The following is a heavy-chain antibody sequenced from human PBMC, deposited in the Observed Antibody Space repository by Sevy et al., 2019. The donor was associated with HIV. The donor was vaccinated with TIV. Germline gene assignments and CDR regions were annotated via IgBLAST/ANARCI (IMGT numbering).Heavy chain of an antibody. CDR1: GGSISSKNYY. Sequence: PETLSLTCTVSGGSISSKNYYWCWLRQPPGKGLEWIGSVYYSGSTYYNPSLKSRVTISVETSKNQFSLTLSSVTAADTAVYYCARSPPWGNTWLYYFDNWGQGTLVTVSS. V-gene: IGHV4-39*01. D-gene: IGHD6-13*01. CDR3: ARSPPWGNTWLYYFDN. J-gene: IGHJ4*02. CDR2: VYYSGST.